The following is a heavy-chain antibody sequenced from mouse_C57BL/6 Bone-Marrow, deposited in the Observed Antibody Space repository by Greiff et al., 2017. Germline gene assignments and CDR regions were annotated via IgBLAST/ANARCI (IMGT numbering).Heavy chain of an antibody. V-gene: IGHV2-6-1*01. J-gene: IGHJ4*01. Sequence: VKLVESGPGLVAPSQSLSITCTVSGFSLTSYGVHWVRQPPGKGLEWLVVIWSDGSTTYNSALKSRMSISKDNSKSQVFLKMNSLQTDDTAMYYCARHGKDSSGYLDAMDYWGQGTSVTVSS. CDR3: ARHGKDSSGYLDAMDY. CDR1: GFSLTSYG. D-gene: IGHD3-2*02. CDR2: IWSDGST.